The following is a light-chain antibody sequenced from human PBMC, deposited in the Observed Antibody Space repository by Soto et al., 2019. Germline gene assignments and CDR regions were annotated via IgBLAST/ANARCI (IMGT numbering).Light chain of an antibody. J-gene: IGLJ1*01. Sequence: SALSPPPSVSGAPGQPVTISCPGTRIDVGSYNRLSWYQQTPGTAPKPIVYEVNTRPSGVPDRFSGSKSGSTASLTISGLQAEDEADYYCSLYISGSPYVFGTGTKVTVL. CDR2: EVN. CDR1: RIDVGSYNR. V-gene: IGLV2-18*01. CDR3: SLYISGSPYV.